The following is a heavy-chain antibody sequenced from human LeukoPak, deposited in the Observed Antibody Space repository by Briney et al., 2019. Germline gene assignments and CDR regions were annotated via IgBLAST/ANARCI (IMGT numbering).Heavy chain of an antibody. V-gene: IGHV1-69*05. Sequence: SVKVSCKASGGTFSSYAISWVRQAPGQGLEWMGGIIPIFGTANYAQKFQGRVTITTGESTSTAYMELSSLRSEDTAVYYCARALWFGESPLNLPFIEWGQGTLVTVSS. J-gene: IGHJ4*02. CDR1: GGTFSSYA. CDR3: ARALWFGESPLNLPFIE. D-gene: IGHD3-10*01. CDR2: IIPIFGTA.